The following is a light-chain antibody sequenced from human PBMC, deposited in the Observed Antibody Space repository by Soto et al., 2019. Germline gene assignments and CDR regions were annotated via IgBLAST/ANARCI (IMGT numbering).Light chain of an antibody. Sequence: EIVMTQSPGTLSVSQGERATLSCRAGQGVTTNFAWYQQKSGQSPRLLIYDVSIRATGVPARFSGTGSETDFTLTISGLQSEDSAVYFCQQYTNWPFTFCQGTRLEVK. CDR3: QQYTNWPFT. V-gene: IGKV3-15*01. CDR1: QGVTTN. CDR2: DVS. J-gene: IGKJ5*01.